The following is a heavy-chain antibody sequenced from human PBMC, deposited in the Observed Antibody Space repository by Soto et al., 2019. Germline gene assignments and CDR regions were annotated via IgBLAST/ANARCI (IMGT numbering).Heavy chain of an antibody. V-gene: IGHV3-30-3*01. D-gene: IGHD6-13*01. Sequence: QPGGSLRLSCAASGFTFSSYAMHWVRQAPGKGLEWVAVISYDGSNKYYADSVKGRFTISRDNSKNTLYLQMNSLRAEDTAVYYCANPGAAAGTWFDYWGQGTMVTVYS. CDR3: ANPGAAAGTWFDY. CDR2: ISYDGSNK. CDR1: GFTFSSYA. J-gene: IGHJ4*02.